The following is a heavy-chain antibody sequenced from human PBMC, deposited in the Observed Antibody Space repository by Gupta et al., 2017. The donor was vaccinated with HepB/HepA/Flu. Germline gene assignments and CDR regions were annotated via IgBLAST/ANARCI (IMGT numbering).Heavy chain of an antibody. CDR1: GGSFSGYY. J-gene: IGHJ6*02. Sequence: QVQLQQWGAGLLTPSETLSLTCAVYGGSFSGYYWNWIRQPPGKGLEWIGEINHSGSTNSNPSLKSRVTISVDTSKNQFSLKLSSVTAADTAVYYCARGFASGTLGGMDVWGQGTTVTVSS. D-gene: IGHD1-26*01. CDR2: INHSGST. CDR3: ARGFASGTLGGMDV. V-gene: IGHV4-34*01.